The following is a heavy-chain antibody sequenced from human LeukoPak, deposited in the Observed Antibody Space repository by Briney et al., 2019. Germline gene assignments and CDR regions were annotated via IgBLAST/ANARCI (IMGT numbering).Heavy chain of an antibody. CDR2: ISSNGGST. D-gene: IGHD3-22*01. J-gene: IGHJ1*01. Sequence: GGSLRLSCAASGFTFSTYAMHWVRQAPGKGLGYVSAISSNGGSTFYANSVKGRFTISRDNSKNTLYLQMGSLRTDDMAVYYCVRLGDSSSYRAEYFQHWGQGTLVTVSS. CDR1: GFTFSTYA. V-gene: IGHV3-64*01. CDR3: VRLGDSSSYRAEYFQH.